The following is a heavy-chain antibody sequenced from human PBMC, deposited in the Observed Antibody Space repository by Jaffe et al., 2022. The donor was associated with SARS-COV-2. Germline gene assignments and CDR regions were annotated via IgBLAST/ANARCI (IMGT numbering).Heavy chain of an antibody. CDR1: GGSISSYY. J-gene: IGHJ5*02. D-gene: IGHD3-22*01. Sequence: QVQLQESGPGLVKPSETLSLTCTVSGGSISSYYWSWIRQPPGKGLEWIGYIYYSGSTNYNPSLKSRVTISVDTSKNQFSLKLSSVTAADTAVYYCARTKGDYYDSSSEWFDPWGQGTLVTVSS. CDR3: ARTKGDYYDSSSEWFDP. V-gene: IGHV4-59*01. CDR2: IYYSGST.